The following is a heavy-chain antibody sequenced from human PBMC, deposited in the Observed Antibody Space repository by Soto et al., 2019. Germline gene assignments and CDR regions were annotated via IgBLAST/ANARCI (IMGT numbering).Heavy chain of an antibody. CDR2: ISSSGSTI. D-gene: IGHD6-13*01. CDR3: ARRMYSSSWCDAFDI. J-gene: IGHJ3*02. V-gene: IGHV3-11*01. Sequence: GGSLRLSCAASGFTFSDYYMSWIRQAPGKGLEWVSYISSSGSTIYYADSVKGRFTISRDNAKNSLYLQMNSLRAEDTAVYYCARRMYSSSWCDAFDIWGQGTMVTVSS. CDR1: GFTFSDYY.